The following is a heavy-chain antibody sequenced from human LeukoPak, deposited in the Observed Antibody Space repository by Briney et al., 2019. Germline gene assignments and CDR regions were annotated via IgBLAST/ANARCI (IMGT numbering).Heavy chain of an antibody. J-gene: IGHJ3*02. D-gene: IGHD6-19*01. Sequence: PGGSLRLSCTASGFTFGDYAMSWFRQAPGKGLEWVGFIRSKAYGGTTEYAASVKGRFTISRDDFKSIAYLQMNSLKTEDTAVYYCTRGGIAVAGRAFDIWGQGTMVTVSS. CDR2: IRSKAYGGTT. CDR1: GFTFGDYA. V-gene: IGHV3-49*03. CDR3: TRGGIAVAGRAFDI.